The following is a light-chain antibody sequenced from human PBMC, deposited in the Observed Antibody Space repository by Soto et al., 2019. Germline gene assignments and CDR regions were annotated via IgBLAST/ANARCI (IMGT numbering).Light chain of an antibody. Sequence: QSALTQPASVSGSPGQSITISCSGTSSDIGTYDFVSWYQHLPGKAPKLMIYEVSNRPSGVSNRFSGSKSGNTASLTISGLQAEDEADYYCSSYTSSSTLVFGTGTKLTVL. CDR3: SSYTSSSTLV. J-gene: IGLJ1*01. V-gene: IGLV2-14*01. CDR2: EVS. CDR1: SSDIGTYDF.